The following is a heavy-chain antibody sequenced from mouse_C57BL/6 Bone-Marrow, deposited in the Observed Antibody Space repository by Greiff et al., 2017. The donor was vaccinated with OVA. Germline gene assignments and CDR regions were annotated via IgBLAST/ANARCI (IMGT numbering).Heavy chain of an antibody. CDR3: APLTGKGSFAY. CDR2: IRSKSNNYAT. D-gene: IGHD4-1*01. V-gene: IGHV10-1*01. CDR1: GFSFNTYA. J-gene: IGHJ3*01. Sequence: EVKLMESGGGLVQPKGSLKLSCAASGFSFNTYAMNWVRQAPGKGLEWVARIRSKSNNYATYYADSVKDRFTISRDDSESMLYLQMNNLKTEDTAMYYCAPLTGKGSFAYWGQGTLVTVSA.